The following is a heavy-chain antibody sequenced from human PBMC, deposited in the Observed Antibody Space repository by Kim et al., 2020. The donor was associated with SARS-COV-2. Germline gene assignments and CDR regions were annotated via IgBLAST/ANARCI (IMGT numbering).Heavy chain of an antibody. D-gene: IGHD2-15*01. Sequence: ASVKVSCKASGYTFASYYMHWVRQAPGQGLEWMGIINPSGGSTSYAQKFQGRVTMTRDTSTSTVYMELSSLRSEDTAVYYCERDWGFVVGGCGGGNGYSCAFDIWGQGTMVTVSS. CDR1: GYTFASYY. CDR3: ERDWGFVVGGCGGGNGYSCAFDI. J-gene: IGHJ3*02. CDR2: INPSGGST. V-gene: IGHV1-46*01.